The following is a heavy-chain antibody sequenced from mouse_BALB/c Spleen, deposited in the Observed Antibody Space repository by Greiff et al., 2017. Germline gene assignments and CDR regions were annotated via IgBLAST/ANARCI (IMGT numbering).Heavy chain of an antibody. D-gene: IGHD2-4*01. Sequence: QVQLQQSGAELVRPGTSVKVSCKASGYAFTNYLIEWVKQRPGQGLEWIGVINPGSGGTNYNEKFKGKATLTADKSSSTAYMQLSSLTSDDSAVYFCARGDYEFAYWGQGTLVTVSA. CDR1: GYAFTNYL. J-gene: IGHJ3*01. V-gene: IGHV1-54*01. CDR3: ARGDYEFAY. CDR2: INPGSGGT.